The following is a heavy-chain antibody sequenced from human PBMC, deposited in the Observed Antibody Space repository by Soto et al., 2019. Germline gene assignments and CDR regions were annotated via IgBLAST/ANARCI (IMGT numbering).Heavy chain of an antibody. V-gene: IGHV3-74*01. Sequence: GGSLRLSXAASGFTFSSYWMHWVRQAPGKGPVWVSRIISDGSSTSHADSVKGRFTISRDNAKNTLYLQMNSLRVEDTAVYYCARSRVQWLATYFDYWGQGTLVTVSS. CDR1: GFTFSSYW. J-gene: IGHJ4*02. CDR2: IISDGSST. D-gene: IGHD6-19*01. CDR3: ARSRVQWLATYFDY.